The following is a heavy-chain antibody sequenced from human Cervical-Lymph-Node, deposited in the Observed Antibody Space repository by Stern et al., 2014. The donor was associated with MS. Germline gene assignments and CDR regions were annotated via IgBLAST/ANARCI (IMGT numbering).Heavy chain of an antibody. V-gene: IGHV5-51*03. CDR3: ARSPATPSGYDRFDY. J-gene: IGHJ4*02. CDR2: IFPRDSNT. CDR1: GYLFDDYW. Sequence: EVQLEESGAEVKKPGESLKISCEASGYLFDDYWIGWVRQMSGRGLELVAIIFPRDSNTRYSPSVQGQVTISADKSISTAYLQWSTLRAADPPMYYCARSPATPSGYDRFDYWGQGALVTVSS. D-gene: IGHD5-12*01.